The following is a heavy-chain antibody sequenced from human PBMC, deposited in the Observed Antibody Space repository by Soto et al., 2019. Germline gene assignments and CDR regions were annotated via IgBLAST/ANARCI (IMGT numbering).Heavy chain of an antibody. CDR2: ISSSGSTI. D-gene: IGHD6-25*01. V-gene: IGHV3-48*01. J-gene: IGHJ4*02. CDR1: GFTFSSYS. CDR3: AAAGANF. Sequence: EVQLVESGGGLVQPGGSLRLSCAASGFTFSSYSMNWVRQAPGKGLEWVSYISSSGSTIYYAYSVKGRFTISRDNAKNSRYLTMNGLRAQDTAVDYSAAAGANFWGQGTLVTVSS.